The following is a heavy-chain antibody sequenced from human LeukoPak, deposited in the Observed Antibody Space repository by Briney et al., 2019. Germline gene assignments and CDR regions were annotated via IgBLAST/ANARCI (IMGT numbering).Heavy chain of an antibody. Sequence: PSETLSLTCAVYGGSFSGYYWSWIRQPPGKGLEWIGEINHSGSTNYNPSLKSRVTISVDTSKNQFSLKLSSVTAADTAVYYCATPEPYCSSTSCYPRAFDIWGQGTMVTVSS. D-gene: IGHD2-2*01. CDR2: INHSGST. CDR1: GGSFSGYY. J-gene: IGHJ3*02. CDR3: ATPEPYCSSTSCYPRAFDI. V-gene: IGHV4-34*01.